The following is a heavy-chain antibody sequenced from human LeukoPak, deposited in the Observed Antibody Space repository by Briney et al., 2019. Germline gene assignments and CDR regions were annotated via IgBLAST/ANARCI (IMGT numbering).Heavy chain of an antibody. Sequence: KTSETLSLTCAVYGGSFSGYYWSWIRQPPGKGLEWIGEINHSGSTNYNPSLKSRVTISVDTSKNQFSLKLSSVTAADTAVYYCARVTGYMIEDYFDYWGQGILVTVSS. CDR3: ARVTGYMIEDYFDY. CDR1: GGSFSGYY. D-gene: IGHD3-9*01. CDR2: INHSGST. J-gene: IGHJ4*02. V-gene: IGHV4-34*01.